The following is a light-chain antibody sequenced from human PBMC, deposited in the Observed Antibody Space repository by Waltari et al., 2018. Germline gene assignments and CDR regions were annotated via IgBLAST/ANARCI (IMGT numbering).Light chain of an antibody. J-gene: IGLJ2*01. CDR1: SNDIGTYSR. Sequence: QSALTQPASVSGSPGQSITISCTGTSNDIGTYSRVSWSQQRPGQAPNLIIYDVNRRPSGVSLRFSGSKSDNTASLTVSGLQAEDEAEYYCCSYSRTNIVIVGGGTKLTVL. V-gene: IGLV2-14*03. CDR2: DVN. CDR3: CSYSRTNIVI.